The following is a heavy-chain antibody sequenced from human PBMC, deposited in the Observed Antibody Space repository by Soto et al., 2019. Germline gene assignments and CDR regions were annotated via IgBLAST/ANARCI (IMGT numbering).Heavy chain of an antibody. J-gene: IGHJ3*02. D-gene: IGHD1-26*01. CDR1: GGTFSSYA. CDR2: IIPVFGTA. Sequence: QVQLVQSGAEVKKPGSSGKVSCKASGGTFSSYAISWLRQAPGQGLEWMGGIIPVFGTANYAQQFQGRVTITADEATSTAYLDLSSLRSEDTAVYYCARDLGGSYYKLVGAFDIWGQGTMVTVSS. CDR3: ARDLGGSYYKLVGAFDI. V-gene: IGHV1-69*01.